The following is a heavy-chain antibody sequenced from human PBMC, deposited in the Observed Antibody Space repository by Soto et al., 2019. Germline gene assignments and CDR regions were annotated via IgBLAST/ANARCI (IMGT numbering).Heavy chain of an antibody. D-gene: IGHD6-19*01. V-gene: IGHV3-13*01. CDR2: IGTAGDT. CDR3: ARAVAGFRRLFDY. J-gene: IGHJ4*02. CDR1: GFTFSSYD. Sequence: GGSLRLSCAASGFTFSSYDMHWVRQATGKGLEWVSAIGTAGDTYYPGSVKGRFTISRENAKNSLYLQMNSLRAGDTAVYYCARAVAGFRRLFDYWGQGTLVTVSS.